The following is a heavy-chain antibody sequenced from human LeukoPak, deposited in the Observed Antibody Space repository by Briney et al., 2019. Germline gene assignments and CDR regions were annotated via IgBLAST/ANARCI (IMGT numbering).Heavy chain of an antibody. CDR3: ATATSVAGRRTRIDY. V-gene: IGHV3-21*01. D-gene: IGHD6-19*01. CDR1: GFTFSSYS. J-gene: IGHJ4*02. Sequence: GGSLRLSCAASGFTFSSYSMNWVRQAPGKGLEWVSSIRSSSSYIYYADSVKGRFTISRDNAKNSLYLQMNSLRAEDTAVYYCATATSVAGRRTRIDYWGQGTLVTVSS. CDR2: IRSSSSYI.